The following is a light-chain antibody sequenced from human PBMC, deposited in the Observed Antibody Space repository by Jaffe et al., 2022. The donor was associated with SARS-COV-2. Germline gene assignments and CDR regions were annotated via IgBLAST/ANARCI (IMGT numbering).Light chain of an antibody. J-gene: IGLJ2*01. CDR1: SSDVGGYNY. Sequence: QSALTQPPYASGSPGQSVTISCTGTSSDVGGYNYVSWYQQHPGKVPKLMIYEVSKRPSGVPDRFSGSKSGNTASLTVSGLQIEDEADYYCSSYAGSNGVVFGGGTKLTVL. V-gene: IGLV2-8*01. CDR3: SSYAGSNGVV. CDR2: EVS.